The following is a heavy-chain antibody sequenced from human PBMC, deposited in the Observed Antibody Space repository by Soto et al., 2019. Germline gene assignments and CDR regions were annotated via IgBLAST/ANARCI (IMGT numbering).Heavy chain of an antibody. D-gene: IGHD3-3*01. Sequence: QVQLLQSGAEVKKPGASVKVSCQAAGYTFSTYAMHWVRQAPGQGLEWMGWINGGNGNTKYSQKFQGRLTVTWDTSAATAYMELSSLTSGDTAVYYCAREFLGRFGVDRLDYWGQGTLVTVSS. V-gene: IGHV1-3*01. CDR2: INGGNGNT. J-gene: IGHJ4*02. CDR1: GYTFSTYA. CDR3: AREFLGRFGVDRLDY.